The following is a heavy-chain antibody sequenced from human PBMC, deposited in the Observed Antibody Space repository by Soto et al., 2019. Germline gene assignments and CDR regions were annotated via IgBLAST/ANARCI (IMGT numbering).Heavy chain of an antibody. CDR1: GDSKSRYP. CDR3: ERTSFGPYWFAP. V-gene: IGHV1-69*01. D-gene: IGHD3-3*01. Sequence: AFPLNLDRKTSGDSKSRYPIGRVRHDPGQGLEWMGGIIPIFGTANYAQKFQGRVTITADESTSTAYMELSSLRSEDTAVYYGERTSFGPYWFAPWLKGTLVIVSS. CDR2: IIPIFGTA. J-gene: IGHJ5*02.